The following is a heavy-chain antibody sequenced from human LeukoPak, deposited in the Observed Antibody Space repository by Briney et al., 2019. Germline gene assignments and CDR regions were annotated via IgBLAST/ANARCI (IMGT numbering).Heavy chain of an antibody. J-gene: IGHJ4*02. V-gene: IGHV3-21*01. CDR2: ISSSSSYI. Sequence: GGSLRLSCAASGFTFSSYSMNWVRQAPGKGLEWVSSISSSSSYIYYADSVKGRFTISRDNAKNSLYLQMNSLRAEDTAVYYCARVKSGSYMYYFDYWGQGTLVTVSS. D-gene: IGHD1-26*01. CDR1: GFTFSSYS. CDR3: ARVKSGSYMYYFDY.